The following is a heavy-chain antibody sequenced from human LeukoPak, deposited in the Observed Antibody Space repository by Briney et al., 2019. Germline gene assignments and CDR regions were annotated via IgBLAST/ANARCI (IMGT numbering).Heavy chain of an antibody. Sequence: SETLSLTCTVSGGSISSYYWSWIRQPPGKGLEWIGYIYYSGSTNYNPSLKSRVTISVDTSKNQFSLKLSSVTAADTAVYYCARGKLRYFDGMRNPFDPWGQGTLVTVSS. CDR1: GGSISSYY. CDR2: IYYSGST. J-gene: IGHJ5*02. CDR3: ARGKLRYFDGMRNPFDP. V-gene: IGHV4-59*01. D-gene: IGHD3-9*01.